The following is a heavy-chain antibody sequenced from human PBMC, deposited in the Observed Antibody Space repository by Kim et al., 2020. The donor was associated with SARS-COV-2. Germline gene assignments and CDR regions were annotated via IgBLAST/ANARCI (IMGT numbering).Heavy chain of an antibody. V-gene: IGHV3-9*01. CDR1: GFTFDDYA. Sequence: GGSLRLSCAASGFTFDDYAMHWVRQAPGKGLEWVSGISWNSGSIGYADSVKGRFTISRDNAKNSLYLQMNSLRAEDTALYYCASGGDLWGQGTMVTVSS. CDR3: ASGGDL. J-gene: IGHJ3*01. D-gene: IGHD2-15*01. CDR2: ISWNSGSI.